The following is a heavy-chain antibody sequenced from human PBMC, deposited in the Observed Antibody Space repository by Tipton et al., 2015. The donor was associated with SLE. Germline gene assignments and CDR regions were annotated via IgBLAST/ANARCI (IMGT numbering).Heavy chain of an antibody. CDR3: ARGWELLDYYYGMDV. J-gene: IGHJ6*02. CDR2: IYTSGST. D-gene: IGHD1-26*01. Sequence: TLSLTCTVSGGSISSYYWSWIRQPPGKGLEWIGYIYTSGSTNYNPSLKSRVTISVDTSKNQFSLKLSSVTAADTAVYYCARGWELLDYYYGMDVWGQGTTVTVSS. CDR1: GGSISSYY. V-gene: IGHV4-4*09.